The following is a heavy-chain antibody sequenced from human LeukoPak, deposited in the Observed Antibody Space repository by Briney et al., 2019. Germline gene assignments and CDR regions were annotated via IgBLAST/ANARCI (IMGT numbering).Heavy chain of an antibody. V-gene: IGHV3-48*03. CDR1: GFTFNNYD. Sequence: GGSLRLSCAASGFTFNNYDMGWVRQAPGKGLEWVSGISINGSIRYYSDSVKGRFTISRDNAKNTLSLKIDTLRVEDTGFYYCARQEYGSCGFWGQGTMVIVSS. CDR2: ISINGSIR. CDR3: ARQEYGSCGF. J-gene: IGHJ4*02. D-gene: IGHD6-19*01.